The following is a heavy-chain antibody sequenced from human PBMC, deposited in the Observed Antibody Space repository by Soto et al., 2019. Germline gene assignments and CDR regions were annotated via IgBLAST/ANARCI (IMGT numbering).Heavy chain of an antibody. CDR1: GFTLRNYA. J-gene: IGHJ4*02. CDR3: AKAKNDYNWDNRPPFDY. D-gene: IGHD1-20*01. Sequence: EVQLLESGGGVVQPGGSLRLSCEASGFTLRNYAMTWIRQAPGKGLEWVSLISANDVGTYYAESVKTRFTISTDQSRNTVYLPMDSLRADDTAIYYCAKAKNDYNWDNRPPFDYWRQGTLVTVSS. CDR2: ISANDVGT. V-gene: IGHV3-23*01.